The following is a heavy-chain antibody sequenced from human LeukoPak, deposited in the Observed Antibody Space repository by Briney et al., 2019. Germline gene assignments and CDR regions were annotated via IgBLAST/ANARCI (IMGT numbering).Heavy chain of an antibody. Sequence: GGSLRLSCAASGFTFSSYGMHWVRQAPGKGLEWVAVIWYDGSRIYYADSVKGRFTISRDNSQNTLFLQMDSLRAEDTAVYYCARRGDSSSWLGYWGQGTLVTVSS. CDR3: ARRGDSSSWLGY. J-gene: IGHJ4*02. CDR1: GFTFSSYG. V-gene: IGHV3-33*01. CDR2: IWYDGSRI. D-gene: IGHD6-13*01.